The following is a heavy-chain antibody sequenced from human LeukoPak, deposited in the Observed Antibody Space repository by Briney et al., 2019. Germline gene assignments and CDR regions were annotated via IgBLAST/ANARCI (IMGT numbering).Heavy chain of an antibody. CDR1: GFTFSTYW. Sequence: TGGSLRLSCAASGFTFSTYWMHWVRQAPGKGLVWVSRISSDGSITGYADSVKGRFTISRDNAKNTLYLQMNSLRAEDTAVYYCARHLNYYLDNWGQGTLVTVSS. V-gene: IGHV3-74*01. J-gene: IGHJ4*02. CDR2: ISSDGSIT. CDR3: ARHLNYYLDN. D-gene: IGHD3-10*01.